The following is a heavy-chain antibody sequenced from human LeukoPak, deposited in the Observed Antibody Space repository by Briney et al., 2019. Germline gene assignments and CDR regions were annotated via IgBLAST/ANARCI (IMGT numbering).Heavy chain of an antibody. J-gene: IGHJ4*02. D-gene: IGHD3-10*01. V-gene: IGHV1-2*02. CDR1: GYTFIDYY. CDR3: ATPARSYGSGSYSYFDY. CDR2: INPNSGAT. Sequence: ASVKVSCKSSGYTFIDYYIHWVRQAPGQGLEWMGWINPNSGATNYAQKFQGRVTMTRDTSISTAYMELSRLRSDDTAVYYCATPARSYGSGSYSYFDYWGQGTLVTVSS.